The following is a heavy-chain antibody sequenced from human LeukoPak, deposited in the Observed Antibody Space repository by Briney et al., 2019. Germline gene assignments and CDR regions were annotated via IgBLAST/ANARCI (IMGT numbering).Heavy chain of an antibody. CDR3: ATVKGYRTNGVCYTYNWFDP. D-gene: IGHD2-8*01. J-gene: IGHJ5*02. V-gene: IGHV1-24*01. CDR1: GYTLTELS. Sequence: GASVKVSCKVSGYTLTELSMHWVRQAPGKGLEWMGGFDPEDGETIYAQKFQGRVTMTEDTSTDTAYMELSSLRSEDTAVYYCATVKGYRTNGVCYTYNWFDPWGQGTLVTVSS. CDR2: FDPEDGET.